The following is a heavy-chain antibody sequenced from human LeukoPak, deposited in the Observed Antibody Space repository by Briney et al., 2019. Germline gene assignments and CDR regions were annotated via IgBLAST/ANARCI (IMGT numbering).Heavy chain of an antibody. CDR3: ARQVTAAAGTNWFDP. CDR2: IHYSGSI. V-gene: IGHV4-59*08. CDR1: GDSISSSY. J-gene: IGHJ5*02. D-gene: IGHD6-13*01. Sequence: SETLSLTCTVSGDSISSSYWSWIRQPPGKGLERIGYIHYSGSIHYNPSLKSRVTMSVDTSKNQLSLKVNSVTAADTAFYYCARQVTAAAGTNWFDPWGQGNLVTVSS.